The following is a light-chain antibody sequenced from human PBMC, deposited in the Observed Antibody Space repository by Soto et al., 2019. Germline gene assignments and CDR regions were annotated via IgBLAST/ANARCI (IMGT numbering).Light chain of an antibody. CDR2: GVS. CDR1: QSISNNY. CDR3: HEYGSSPRT. J-gene: IGKJ1*01. Sequence: EIVLTQSPGTLSLSPGERATLSCRASQSISNNYLGWFQQKPGQAPRLLIYGVSSRATGIPDRFSGSGSGTDFTLTISRLEPEDFAVYYCHEYGSSPRTFGQGTKVEIK. V-gene: IGKV3-20*01.